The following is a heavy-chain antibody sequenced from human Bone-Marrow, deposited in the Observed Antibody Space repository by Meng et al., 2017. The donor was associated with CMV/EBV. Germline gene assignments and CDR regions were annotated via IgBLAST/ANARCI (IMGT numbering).Heavy chain of an antibody. CDR3: AKDEREAFDI. J-gene: IGHJ3*02. V-gene: IGHV3-7*03. D-gene: IGHD1-26*01. Sequence: GESLKISCAASGFTFSSYWMSWVRQAPGKGLEWVANIKQDGSEKYYVDSVKGRFTISRDNAKNSLYLQMNSLRAEDTALYYCAKDEREAFDIWGQGTIVTVSS. CDR2: IKQDGSEK. CDR1: GFTFSSYW.